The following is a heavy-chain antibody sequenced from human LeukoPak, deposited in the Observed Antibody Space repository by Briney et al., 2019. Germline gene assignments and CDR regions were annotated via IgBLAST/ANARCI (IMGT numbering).Heavy chain of an antibody. V-gene: IGHV4-39*07. CDR3: ARVYGGYYDSSGYLYYFDY. CDR1: GGSISSSSYY. CDR2: MYYSGST. J-gene: IGHJ4*02. D-gene: IGHD3-22*01. Sequence: SETLSLTCTVSGGSISSSSYYWGWIRQPPGKGLEWIGSMYYSGSTYYNPSLKSRVTISVDTSKNQFSLKLSSVTAADTAVYYCARVYGGYYDSSGYLYYFDYWGQGTLVTVSS.